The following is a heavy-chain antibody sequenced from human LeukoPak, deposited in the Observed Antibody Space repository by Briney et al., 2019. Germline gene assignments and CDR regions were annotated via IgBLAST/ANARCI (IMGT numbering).Heavy chain of an antibody. CDR1: GFKFNTYW. V-gene: IGHV3-7*01. D-gene: IGHD3-3*01. Sequence: GGSLRLSCVASGFKFNTYWMTWVRQTSGKGLEWVANIKTDGSEKTYVNSVKGRFSISRDNAKNSLYLQMTGLRVEDTAVYYCAKGLWNFDCWGQGTLVTVSS. CDR3: AKGLWNFDC. J-gene: IGHJ4*02. CDR2: IKTDGSEK.